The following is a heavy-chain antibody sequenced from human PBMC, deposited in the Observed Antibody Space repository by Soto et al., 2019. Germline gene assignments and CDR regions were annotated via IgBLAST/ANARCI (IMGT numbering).Heavy chain of an antibody. CDR2: ISSNSAYI. J-gene: IGHJ5*02. Sequence: LRLSCAASGFTFRSFTMNWVRQAPGKGLEWVSTISSNSAYIYYTDALRGRFTISRDNAKNSLHLQMNSLRAEDTAVYYCTRDASRDSSARAWFDPWGPGTMVTVYS. D-gene: IGHD6-13*01. V-gene: IGHV3-21*01. CDR3: TRDASRDSSARAWFDP. CDR1: GFTFRSFT.